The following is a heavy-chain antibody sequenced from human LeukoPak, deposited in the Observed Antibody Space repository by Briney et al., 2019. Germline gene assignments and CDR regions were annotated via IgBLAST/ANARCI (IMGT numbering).Heavy chain of an antibody. CDR3: ARGHSGYDLFFDYGMDV. Sequence: ASVKVSCKASGYTFTSYGISWVRQAPGQGLEWMGWISAYNGNTNYAQKLRGRVTMTTDTSTSTAYMELRSLRSDDTAVYYCARGHSGYDLFFDYGMDVWGQGTTVTVSS. D-gene: IGHD5-12*01. V-gene: IGHV1-18*01. CDR1: GYTFTSYG. CDR2: ISAYNGNT. J-gene: IGHJ6*02.